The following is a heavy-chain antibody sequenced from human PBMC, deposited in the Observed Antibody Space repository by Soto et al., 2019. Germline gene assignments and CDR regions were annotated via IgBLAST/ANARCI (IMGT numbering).Heavy chain of an antibody. CDR1: GFSFSSYT. V-gene: IGHV3-21*01. CDR3: ARAHEVAWFDS. CDR2: ITNRGTHI. Sequence: EVQLVESGGGLVKPGESLRLSCAASGFSFSSYTMNWVRQAPGKGLQWVSSITNRGTHIYSADSVKGRFTISRDNDKNSLYLQMNNLRAEDTAIYFCARAHEVAWFDSWGLGTLVTVTS. J-gene: IGHJ5*01. D-gene: IGHD2-15*01.